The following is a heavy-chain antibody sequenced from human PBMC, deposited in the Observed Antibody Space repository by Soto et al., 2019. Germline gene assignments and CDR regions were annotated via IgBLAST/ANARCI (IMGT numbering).Heavy chain of an antibody. CDR1: GGSFSGYY. CDR2: INHSGST. CDR3: ARERRYLYYDSSGYRALLRSHYYYGMDV. V-gene: IGHV4-34*01. D-gene: IGHD3-22*01. J-gene: IGHJ6*02. Sequence: SETLSLTCAVYGGSFSGYYWIWIRQPPGKGLEWIGEINHSGSTNYNPSLKSRVTISVDTSKNQFSLKLSSVTAADTAVYYCARERRYLYYDSSGYRALLRSHYYYGMDVWGQGTTVTVSS.